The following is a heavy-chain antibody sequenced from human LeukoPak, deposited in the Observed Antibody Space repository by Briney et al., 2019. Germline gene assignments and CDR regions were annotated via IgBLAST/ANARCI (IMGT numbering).Heavy chain of an antibody. CDR3: ARVGYSYGIDY. J-gene: IGHJ4*02. Sequence: PSETLSVTCTVSGGSISSYYWSWIRQPPGKGLEWIGYIYYSGSTNYNPSLKSRVTISVDTSKNQFSLKLSSVTAADTAVYYCARVGYSYGIDYWGQGTLVTVSP. CDR1: GGSISSYY. D-gene: IGHD5-18*01. CDR2: IYYSGST. V-gene: IGHV4-59*01.